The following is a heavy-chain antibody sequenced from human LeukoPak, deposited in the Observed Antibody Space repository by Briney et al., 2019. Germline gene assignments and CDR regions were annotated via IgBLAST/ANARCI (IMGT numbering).Heavy chain of an antibody. Sequence: GGSLRLSCAASGFTFSSYAMSWVRQAPGKGLEWVSAISGSGGSTYYADSVRGRFTISRDNSKNTLYLQMNSLRAEDTAVYYCAKDTGVWFGELSDYWGQGTLVTVSS. CDR2: ISGSGGST. CDR3: AKDTGVWFGELSDY. J-gene: IGHJ4*02. CDR1: GFTFSSYA. D-gene: IGHD3-10*01. V-gene: IGHV3-23*01.